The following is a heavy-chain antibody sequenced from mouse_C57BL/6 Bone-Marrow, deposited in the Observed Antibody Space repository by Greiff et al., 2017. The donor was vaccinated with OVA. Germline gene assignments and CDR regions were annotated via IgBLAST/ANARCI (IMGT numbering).Heavy chain of an antibody. CDR2: IYPGSGST. CDR1: GYTFTSYW. J-gene: IGHJ3*01. V-gene: IGHV1-55*01. CDR3: ARRDGSSYAWFAY. D-gene: IGHD1-1*01. Sequence: QVQLQQPGAELVKPGASVKMSCKASGYTFTSYWITWVKQRPGQGLEWIGDIYPGSGSTNYNEKFKSKATLTVDTSSSTAYMQLSSLTSEDSAVYYCARRDGSSYAWFAYWGQGTLVTVSA.